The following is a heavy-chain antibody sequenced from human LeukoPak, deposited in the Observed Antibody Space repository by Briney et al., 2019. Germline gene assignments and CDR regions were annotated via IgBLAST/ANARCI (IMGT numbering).Heavy chain of an antibody. CDR3: AREVILGYYYMDV. CDR1: GGSFSRYL. D-gene: IGHD3-10*01. Sequence: SETLSLTCAVYGGSFSRYLWSWIRQPPGKGLGWIGEINHSGSTNYNPSLKSRVTISVDTSKNQFSLKLSSVTTADTAVYYCAREVILGYYYMDVWGKGTTVIVSS. CDR2: INHSGST. J-gene: IGHJ6*03. V-gene: IGHV4-34*01.